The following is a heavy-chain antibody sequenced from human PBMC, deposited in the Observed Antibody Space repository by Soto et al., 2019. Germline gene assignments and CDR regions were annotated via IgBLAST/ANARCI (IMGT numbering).Heavy chain of an antibody. CDR1: GFTFSSYG. D-gene: IGHD6-19*01. Sequence: GGSLRLSCAASGFTFSSYGMHLVRQAPGKGLEWVAVIWYDGSNKYYADSVKGRFTISRDNSKNTLYLQMNSLRAEDTAVYYCARELLTYSSGWYSFVDVWGQGTTVTVSS. J-gene: IGHJ6*02. CDR2: IWYDGSNK. CDR3: ARELLTYSSGWYSFVDV. V-gene: IGHV3-33*01.